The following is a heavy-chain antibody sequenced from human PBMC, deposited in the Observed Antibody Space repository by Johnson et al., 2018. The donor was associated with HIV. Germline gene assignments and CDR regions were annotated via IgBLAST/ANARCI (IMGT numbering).Heavy chain of an antibody. CDR3: ARDSGVPGNDAFDI. Sequence: VLLVESGGGVVQPGRSLRLSCAASGFTVSSNYMSWVRQAPGKGLEWVSVIYSGGSTYYAAPVKGRFTISRDDSKNTLYLQLSSLRSEDTAVYYCARDSGVPGNDAFDIWGQGTMVTVSS. V-gene: IGHV3-66*01. J-gene: IGHJ3*02. CDR1: GFTVSSNY. D-gene: IGHD3-10*01. CDR2: IYSGGST.